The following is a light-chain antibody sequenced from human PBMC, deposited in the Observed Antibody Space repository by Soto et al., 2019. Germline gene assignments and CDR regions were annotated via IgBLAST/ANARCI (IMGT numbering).Light chain of an antibody. CDR3: SSYTTSTIS. CDR2: DVS. V-gene: IGLV2-14*01. Sequence: QSALTQPASVSGSPGQSITISCTGTSSDVGGYNYVSWYQQHPGKAPKLMIYDVSNRPSGVSTRFSGSTSGNTASLTISALVAEDEADYYCSSYTTSTISFGGGTKLTVL. CDR1: SSDVGGYNY. J-gene: IGLJ2*01.